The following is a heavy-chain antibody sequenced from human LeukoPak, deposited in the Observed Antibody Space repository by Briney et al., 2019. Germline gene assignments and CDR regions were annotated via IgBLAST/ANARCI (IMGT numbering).Heavy chain of an antibody. V-gene: IGHV4-59*01. CDR2: IYYSGST. J-gene: IGHJ3*01. Sequence: SETLSLTCTVSGGSISGYYWSWIRQPSGKGLEWIGYIYYSGSTSYNPSLKSRVTISVDTSKNQFSLKLSSVTAADTAVYYCAREGARWEPSFWGQGTMVTVSS. CDR3: AREGARWEPSF. CDR1: GGSISGYY. D-gene: IGHD1-26*01.